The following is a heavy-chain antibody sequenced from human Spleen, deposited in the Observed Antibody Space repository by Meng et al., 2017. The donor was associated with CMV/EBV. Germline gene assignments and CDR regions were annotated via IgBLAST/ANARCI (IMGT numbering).Heavy chain of an antibody. J-gene: IGHJ4*02. V-gene: IGHV3-30*02. CDR2: IRYDGSNK. D-gene: IGHD3-3*01. Sequence: GESLKISCAASGFSFSSYGMHWVRQAPGKGLEWVAFIRYDGSNKYYADSVKGRFTISRDNSKNTLYLQMNSLRAEDTAVYYCAKDPDSWSGYYGSLDYWGQGTLVTVSS. CDR1: GFSFSSYG. CDR3: AKDPDSWSGYYGSLDY.